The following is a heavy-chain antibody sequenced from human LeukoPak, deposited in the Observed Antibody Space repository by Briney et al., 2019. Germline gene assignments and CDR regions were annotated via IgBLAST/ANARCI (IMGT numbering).Heavy chain of an antibody. CDR1: GDSISSAHYS. D-gene: IGHD3-16*01. Sequence: PSQTLALTCTVSGDSISSAHYSWNWIRQPPGKGLEWIGYVFHSGSTNYNPSLKSRVTMSVHTSENHFSLSLSSVTAADTAVYYCARAGIIWYFDYWGQGTLVTVSS. CDR3: ARAGIIWYFDY. V-gene: IGHV4-30-2*01. CDR2: VFHSGST. J-gene: IGHJ4*02.